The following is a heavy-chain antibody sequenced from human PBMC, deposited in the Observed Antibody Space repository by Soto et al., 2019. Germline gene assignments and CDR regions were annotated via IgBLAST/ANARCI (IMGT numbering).Heavy chain of an antibody. CDR1: GGTFSSYT. D-gene: IGHD4-4*01. V-gene: IGHV1-69*04. J-gene: IGHJ4*02. CDR2: IIPILGIA. Sequence: SVKVSCKASGGTFSSYTISWVRQAPGQGLEWMGRIIPILGIANYAQKFQGRVTITADKSTSTAYMELSSRRAEDTALYYCAKDAGGYSNYPFDYWGQGTLVTVSS. CDR3: AKDAGGYSNYPFDY.